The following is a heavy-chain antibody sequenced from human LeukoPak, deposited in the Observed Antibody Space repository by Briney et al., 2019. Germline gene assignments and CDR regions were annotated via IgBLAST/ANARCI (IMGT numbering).Heavy chain of an antibody. CDR2: ISGSGDST. CDR3: ARDRLDYYGSGSFYLDY. J-gene: IGHJ4*02. Sequence: GGSLRLSCAASGFSFSNYGMSWVRQAPGKGLEWVSGISGSGDSTYYGDSGKGRFTISRDNSRNTLYLQMNTLRAEDTAVYYCARDRLDYYGSGSFYLDYWGQGTLVTVSS. D-gene: IGHD3-10*01. CDR1: GFSFSNYG. V-gene: IGHV3-23*01.